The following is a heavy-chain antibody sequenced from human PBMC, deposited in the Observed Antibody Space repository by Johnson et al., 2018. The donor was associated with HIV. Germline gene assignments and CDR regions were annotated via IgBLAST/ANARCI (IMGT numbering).Heavy chain of an antibody. V-gene: IGHV3-30*02. J-gene: IGHJ3*02. Sequence: QVQLVESGGGVVRPGGSLRLSCAVSGFTFDDYGMHWVRQGPGKGLEWVAFIRSDGSNKYYADHVKGRFSLSRDKSKNTLYLQMNSLRPDDTALYYCVKGTMVVIAISGAFDIWGQGTMVTVSS. CDR2: IRSDGSNK. CDR3: VKGTMVVIAISGAFDI. CDR1: GFTFDDYG. D-gene: IGHD2-21*01.